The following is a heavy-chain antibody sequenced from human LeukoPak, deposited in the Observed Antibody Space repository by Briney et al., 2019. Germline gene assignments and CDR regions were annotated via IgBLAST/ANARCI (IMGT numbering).Heavy chain of an antibody. J-gene: IGHJ5*02. CDR3: APETASNRYWFDP. Sequence: SVKVSCKASGGTFSSYAISWVRQAPGQGLEWMGGIIPIFGTANYAQKFQGRVTITADESTSTAYMELSSLRSEDTAVYYCAPETASNRYWFDPWGQGTLVTVSS. D-gene: IGHD1-14*01. CDR1: GGTFSSYA. CDR2: IIPIFGTA. V-gene: IGHV1-69*01.